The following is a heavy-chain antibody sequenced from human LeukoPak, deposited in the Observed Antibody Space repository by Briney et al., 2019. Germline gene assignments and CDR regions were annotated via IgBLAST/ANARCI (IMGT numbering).Heavy chain of an antibody. V-gene: IGHV1-18*01. CDR3: GRAPVHVLEWSSYYYYMDV. Sequence: ASVKVSCKASGYTFTSYGISWVRQAPGQGLEWMGWISAYNGNTNYAQKLQGRVTMTTDTSTSTAYMELRSLRSDDTAVYYCGRAPVHVLEWSSYYYYMDVWGKGTTVTVSS. J-gene: IGHJ6*03. CDR2: ISAYNGNT. D-gene: IGHD3-3*01. CDR1: GYTFTSYG.